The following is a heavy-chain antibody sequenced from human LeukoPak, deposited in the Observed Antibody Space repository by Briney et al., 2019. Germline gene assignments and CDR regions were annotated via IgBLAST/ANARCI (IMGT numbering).Heavy chain of an antibody. CDR2: IRQDGSER. J-gene: IGHJ4*02. CDR3: ASPGWYAL. V-gene: IGHV3-7*01. CDR1: GFTFSSYW. Sequence: GGSLRLSCAASGFTFSSYWMSWVRQAPGKGLEWVANIRQDGSERYYVDSVKGRFTISRDNAQNLLYLQMNSLRAEDTAVYYCASPGWYALWGQGTLVTVSS. D-gene: IGHD6-19*01.